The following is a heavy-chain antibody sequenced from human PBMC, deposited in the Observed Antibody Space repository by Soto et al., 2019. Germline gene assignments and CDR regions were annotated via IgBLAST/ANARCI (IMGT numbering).Heavy chain of an antibody. CDR2: ISGSGGST. CDR3: AKCRDGWFGLQTHPEYYYYYYYMDV. Sequence: GGSLRLSCAASGFTFSSYAMSWVRQAPGKGLEWVSAISGSGGSTYYADSVKGRFTISRDNSKNKLYLQMNSLRAEDTAVYYCAKCRDGWFGLQTHPEYYYYYYYMDVWGKGTTVTVSS. J-gene: IGHJ6*03. V-gene: IGHV3-23*01. CDR1: GFTFSSYA. D-gene: IGHD3-10*01.